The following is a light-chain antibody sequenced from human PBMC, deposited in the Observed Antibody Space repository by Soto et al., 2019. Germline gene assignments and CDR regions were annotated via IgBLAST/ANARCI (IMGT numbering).Light chain of an antibody. Sequence: QSALTQPASVSGSPGQSITISCTGTSSDVGSYNLVSWYQQHPGKAPKLMIYEVNNRPSGVSNRFSGSKSGNTGSLTISGLQADDEADDFCCSYAGSKLAVFGGGTKLTVL. CDR1: SSDVGSYNL. J-gene: IGLJ2*01. CDR3: CSYAGSKLAV. CDR2: EVN. V-gene: IGLV2-23*02.